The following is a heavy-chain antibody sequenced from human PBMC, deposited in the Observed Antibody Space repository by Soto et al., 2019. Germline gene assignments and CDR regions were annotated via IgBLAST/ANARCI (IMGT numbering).Heavy chain of an antibody. CDR3: ARDRQTDYYDSSGSIPDAFDI. CDR2: INAGNGNT. V-gene: IGHV1-3*01. Sequence: ASVKVSCKASGYTFTSYAMHWVRQAPGQRLEWMGWINAGNGNTKYSQKFQGRVTITRDTSASTAYMELSSLRSEDTAVYYCARDRQTDYYDSSGSIPDAFDIWGQGTMVTVSS. CDR1: GYTFTSYA. J-gene: IGHJ3*02. D-gene: IGHD3-22*01.